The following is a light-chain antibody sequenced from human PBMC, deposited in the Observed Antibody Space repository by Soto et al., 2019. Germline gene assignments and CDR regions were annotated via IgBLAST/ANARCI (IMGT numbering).Light chain of an antibody. CDR2: GTS. CDR1: QSVSSSY. CDR3: QQYGSSPIT. Sequence: EIVLTQSPGTLSLSPGERATLSCRASQSVSSSYLAWYQQKPGQAPRLLIYGTSSRATGIPDRFSGSGSGTDLTLTISRLQPEDFAVHYCQQYGSSPITFGQGTPLEIK. V-gene: IGKV3-20*01. J-gene: IGKJ5*01.